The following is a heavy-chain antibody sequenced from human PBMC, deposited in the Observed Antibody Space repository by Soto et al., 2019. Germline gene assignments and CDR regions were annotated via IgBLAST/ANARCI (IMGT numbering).Heavy chain of an antibody. J-gene: IGHJ5*02. CDR2: IYYSGGT. CDR1: GGSISSGDYY. CDR3: ARLDYDFRWFDL. D-gene: IGHD3-3*01. V-gene: IGHV4-30-4*01. Sequence: QVQLQESGPGLVKPSQTLSLTCTVSGGSISSGDYYWSWIRQPPGKGLEWIGFIYYSGGTYYNPSLKSRLTISIDTSKNQFSLKLTSVTAADTAVYYCARLDYDFRWFDLWGQGTQVTVSS.